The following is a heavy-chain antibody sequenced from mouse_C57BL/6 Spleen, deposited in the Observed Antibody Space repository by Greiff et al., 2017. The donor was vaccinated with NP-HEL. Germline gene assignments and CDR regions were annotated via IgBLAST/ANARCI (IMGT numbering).Heavy chain of an antibody. V-gene: IGHV1-69*01. D-gene: IGHD1-1*01. CDR2: IDPSDSYT. CDR3: ARTYGHGYFDV. CDR1: GYTFTSYW. Sequence: VQLQQPGAELVMPGASVKLSCKASGYTFTSYWMHWVKQRPGQGLEWIGEIDPSDSYTNYNQKFKGKSTLTVDKSSSTAYMQLSSLTSEDSAVYYCARTYGHGYFDVWGTGTTVTVSS. J-gene: IGHJ1*03.